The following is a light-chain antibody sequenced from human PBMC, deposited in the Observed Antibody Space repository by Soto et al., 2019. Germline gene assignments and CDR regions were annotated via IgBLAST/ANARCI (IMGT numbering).Light chain of an antibody. CDR2: AAS. Sequence: IQMTQSPSSLSASVGDSVTITCRASQDIGNDLGWYQQRPGEAPKLLLYAASTLRSGVPSRFSGSGSGTHFALTINSLQPEDSATYFCLQDHNYPWTFGQGTKVEI. J-gene: IGKJ1*01. CDR1: QDIGND. V-gene: IGKV1-6*02. CDR3: LQDHNYPWT.